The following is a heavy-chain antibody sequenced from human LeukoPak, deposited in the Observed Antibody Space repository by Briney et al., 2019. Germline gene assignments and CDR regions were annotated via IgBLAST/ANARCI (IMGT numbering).Heavy chain of an antibody. CDR1: GFTFSDNY. Sequence: PGGSLRLSCAASGFTFSDNYMSWIRQAPGKGLEWVSYISSSGSTIYYADSVKGRFTISRDNAKNSLYLQMNSLRAEDTAVYYCASGWQQLAGIFDYWGQGTLVTVSS. D-gene: IGHD6-13*01. CDR3: ASGWQQLAGIFDY. J-gene: IGHJ4*02. V-gene: IGHV3-11*04. CDR2: ISSSGSTI.